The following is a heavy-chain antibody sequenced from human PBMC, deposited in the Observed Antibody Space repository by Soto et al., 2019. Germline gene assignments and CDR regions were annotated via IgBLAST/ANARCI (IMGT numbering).Heavy chain of an antibody. V-gene: IGHV1-69*01. Sequence: QVQLVQSGAEVKKPGSSMKLSCKASGGTFNSYDINWVRQAPGQGLEWMGGIIPIVETPKYAQKFQGRVTITADESTNTVYMELSSLRSEDTAMYYCARLSRPNYYDTSGFFKANWFDPWGQGTLVTVSS. CDR3: ARLSRPNYYDTSGFFKANWFDP. D-gene: IGHD3-22*01. CDR2: IIPIVETP. CDR1: GGTFNSYD. J-gene: IGHJ5*02.